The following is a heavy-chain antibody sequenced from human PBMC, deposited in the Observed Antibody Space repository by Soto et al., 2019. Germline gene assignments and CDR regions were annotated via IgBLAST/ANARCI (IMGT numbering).Heavy chain of an antibody. CDR3: ARDRPYIAIDY. J-gene: IGHJ4*02. CDR2: ISYDGSNK. CDR1: GFTFSSYA. D-gene: IGHD6-6*01. Sequence: QVQLVESGGGVVQPGRSLRLSCAASGFTFSSYAMHWVRQAPGKGLEWVAVISYDGSNKYYADSVKGRFTISRDNSKNTLYLQMNSLRAEDTAVYYCARDRPYIAIDYWGQGTLVTVSS. V-gene: IGHV3-30-3*01.